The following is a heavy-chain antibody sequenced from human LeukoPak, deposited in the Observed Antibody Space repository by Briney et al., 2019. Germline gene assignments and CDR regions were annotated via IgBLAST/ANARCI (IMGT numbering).Heavy chain of an antibody. D-gene: IGHD3-10*01. J-gene: IGHJ3*02. CDR3: ARHSVTGHAFDI. V-gene: IGHV4-39*01. CDR1: GGSISSYY. Sequence: PSETLSLTCTVSGGSISSYYWGWIRQPPGKGLEWIGSIYYSGSTYYNPSLKSRVTISVDTSKNQFSLKLSSVTAADTAVYYCARHSVTGHAFDIWGQGTMVTVSS. CDR2: IYYSGST.